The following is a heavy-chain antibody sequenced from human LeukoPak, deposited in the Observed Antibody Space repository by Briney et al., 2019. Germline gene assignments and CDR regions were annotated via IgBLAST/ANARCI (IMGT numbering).Heavy chain of an antibody. Sequence: GGSLRLSCAASGFTFSSYAMHWVRQAPGKRLEWVAVISYDGSNKYYADSVKGRFTISRDNSKNTLYLQMNSLRAEDTAVYYCARDLIAVAVKRYYFDYWGQGTLVTVSS. CDR2: ISYDGSNK. V-gene: IGHV3-30-3*01. J-gene: IGHJ4*02. CDR1: GFTFSSYA. CDR3: ARDLIAVAVKRYYFDY. D-gene: IGHD6-19*01.